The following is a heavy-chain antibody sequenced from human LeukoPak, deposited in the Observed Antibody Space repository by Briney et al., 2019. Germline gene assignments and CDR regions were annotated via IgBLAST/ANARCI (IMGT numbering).Heavy chain of an antibody. CDR2: ISSSGTTK. Sequence: GGSLRLSCAASGFIFSSYEVNWVRQAPGKGLEWVSYISSSGTTKWYADSVKGRFTISSDNAKNSVYLQMNSLRAEDTAIYYCARLADDYWGQGALVTVSS. CDR3: ARLADDY. V-gene: IGHV3-48*03. CDR1: GFIFSSYE. J-gene: IGHJ4*02.